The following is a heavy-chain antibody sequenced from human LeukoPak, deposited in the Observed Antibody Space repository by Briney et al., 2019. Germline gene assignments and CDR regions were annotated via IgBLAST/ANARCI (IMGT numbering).Heavy chain of an antibody. CDR3: AKGSYCSGGSCYIDWFDP. J-gene: IGHJ5*02. D-gene: IGHD2-15*01. CDR1: GFTFSSYS. Sequence: PEGSLRLSCAASGFTFSSYSMNWVRQAPGKGLEWVSAISGSGGSTYYADSVKGRFTISRDNSKNTLYLQMNSLRAEDTAVYYCAKGSYCSGGSCYIDWFDPWGQGTLVTVSS. CDR2: ISGSGGST. V-gene: IGHV3-23*01.